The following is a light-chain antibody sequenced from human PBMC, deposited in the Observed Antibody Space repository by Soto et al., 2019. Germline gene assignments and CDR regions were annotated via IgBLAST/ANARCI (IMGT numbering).Light chain of an antibody. Sequence: DIPMTPSPSTLSASVGDTVTVTCRASQSVSGWLAWYQQKPGEAPKLLIYDASALPRGVPSRFSGSGSGTKFTLTIASLQPDDFATYDGQQYETFSGTFGPGTKVEI. CDR1: QSVSGW. CDR2: DAS. J-gene: IGKJ4*02. V-gene: IGKV1-5*01. CDR3: QQYETFSGT.